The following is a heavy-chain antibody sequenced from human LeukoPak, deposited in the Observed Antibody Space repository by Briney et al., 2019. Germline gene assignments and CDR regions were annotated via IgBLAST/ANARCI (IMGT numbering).Heavy chain of an antibody. D-gene: IGHD3-10*01. J-gene: IGHJ4*02. CDR2: INPNSGDP. V-gene: IGHV1-2*06. CDR3: ARAFGSRSSPDY. CDR1: GYTFTDSY. Sequence: GPVKVSCKTSGYTFTDSYIHWVRQAPGQGLEWMGRINPNSGDPNYPQKFQGRVTMTRDTSISTAYMELRSLRSDDTAVYYCARAFGSRSSPDYWGQGTLVTVSS.